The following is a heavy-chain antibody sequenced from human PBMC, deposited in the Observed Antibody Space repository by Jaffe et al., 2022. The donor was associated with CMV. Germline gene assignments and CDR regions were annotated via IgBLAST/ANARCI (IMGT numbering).Heavy chain of an antibody. CDR2: INHSGST. CDR1: GGSFSGYY. CDR3: ARGRTYYYDSSGLPFFDY. J-gene: IGHJ4*02. Sequence: QVQLQQWGAGLLKPSETLSLTCAVYGGSFSGYYWSWIRQPPGKGLEWIGEINHSGSTNYNPSLKSRVTISVDTSKNQFSLKLSSVTAADTAVYYCARGRTYYYDSSGLPFFDYWGQGTLVTVSS. V-gene: IGHV4-34*01. D-gene: IGHD3-22*01.